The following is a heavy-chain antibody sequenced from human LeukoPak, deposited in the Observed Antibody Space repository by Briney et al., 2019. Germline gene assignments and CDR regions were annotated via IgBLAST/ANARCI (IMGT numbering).Heavy chain of an antibody. CDR3: ARLIYYGSGSEFDC. CDR2: IYHSGST. D-gene: IGHD3-10*01. J-gene: IGHJ4*02. V-gene: IGHV4-38-2*01. CDR1: VYSISKGYY. Sequence: PSETLSLTCALSVYSISKGYYWAWIRQPPGKGLEWIGSIYHSGSTYFNPTPKSRDTASPDTTQNQLSMYLSTATAADRAVYYCARLIYYGSGSEFDCWGQGTLVTVSS.